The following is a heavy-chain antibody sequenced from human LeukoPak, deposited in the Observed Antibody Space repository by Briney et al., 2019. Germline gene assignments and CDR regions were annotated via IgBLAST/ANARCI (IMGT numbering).Heavy chain of an antibody. J-gene: IGHJ5*02. CDR2: IFCSGSS. CDR3: ARDSPDYCSGGSCYGS. V-gene: IGHV4-59*12. D-gene: IGHD2-15*01. CDR1: GGSISNNY. Sequence: SETLSLTCSVSGGSISNNYWSWIRQPPGKGLEWMGYIFCSGSSDSNPSLKSRVTISVDTSKNQFSLKLSSVTAADTAVYYCARDSPDYCSGGSCYGSWGQGTLVTVSS.